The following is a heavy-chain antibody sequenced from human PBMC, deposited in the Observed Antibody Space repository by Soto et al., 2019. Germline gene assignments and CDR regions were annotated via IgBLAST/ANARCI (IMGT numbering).Heavy chain of an antibody. CDR3: ASGTNGAFFVY. Sequence: QVQLVESGGGLVKPGGSLRLSCAASGFTFSDYYMSWIRQAPGKGLEWVSYISSRSSTIFYADSVKGRFTISRDNVKNSLYLQMNSLRAGDTALYYCASGTNGAFFVYWGQGILVTVSS. J-gene: IGHJ4*02. D-gene: IGHD2-8*01. V-gene: IGHV3-11*01. CDR2: ISSRSSTI. CDR1: GFTFSDYY.